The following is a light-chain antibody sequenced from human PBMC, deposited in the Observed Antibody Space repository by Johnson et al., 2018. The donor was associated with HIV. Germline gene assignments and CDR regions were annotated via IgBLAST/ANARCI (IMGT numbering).Light chain of an antibody. V-gene: IGLV1-51*01. CDR3: GTWDSSVSAYV. CDR1: NSNIVNIY. CDR2: DNH. J-gene: IGLJ1*01. Sequence: QSVLTQPPSVSAAPGQKVTISCSASNSNIVNIYISWYQQLPGAAPKLFIYDNHKRPSGIPDRFSGSKSGTSATLGVTGLQTGDEADYFCGTWDSSVSAYVFGTGTKVTVL.